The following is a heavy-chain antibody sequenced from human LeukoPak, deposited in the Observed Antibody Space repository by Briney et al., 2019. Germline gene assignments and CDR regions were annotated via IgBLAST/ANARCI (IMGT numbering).Heavy chain of an antibody. D-gene: IGHD1-26*01. CDR3: AKDMGGSYFRGAFDI. Sequence: GGSLRLSCAASGFTFDDYAIHWVRQAPGKGLEWVSGISWNSGSIGYADSVKGRFTISRDNAKNSLYLQMHSLRAEDTALYYCAKDMGGSYFRGAFDIWGQGTMVTVSS. CDR2: ISWNSGSI. V-gene: IGHV3-9*01. CDR1: GFTFDDYA. J-gene: IGHJ3*02.